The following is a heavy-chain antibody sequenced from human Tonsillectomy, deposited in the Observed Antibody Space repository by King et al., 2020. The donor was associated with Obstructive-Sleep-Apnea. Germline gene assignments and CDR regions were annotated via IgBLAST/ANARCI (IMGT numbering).Heavy chain of an antibody. CDR1: GGSISSSDYY. CDR2: IYYSGRT. Sequence: HVQLQESGPGLVKPSQTLSLTCAVSGGSISSSDYYWSWIRQHPGKGLEWIGYIYYSGRTFYNPSLTSRVTISVDTSKNQLSLKLTSVTAADTAVYSCARTGGFGEYFDYGGQGTLVTVSS. V-gene: IGHV4-31*11. D-gene: IGHD3-10*01. CDR3: ARTGGFGEYFDY. J-gene: IGHJ4*02.